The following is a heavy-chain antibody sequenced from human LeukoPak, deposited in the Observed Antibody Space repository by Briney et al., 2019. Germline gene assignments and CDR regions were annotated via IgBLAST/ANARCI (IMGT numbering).Heavy chain of an antibody. D-gene: IGHD2-8*02. Sequence: DSVKVSCKASGYTFTTHFMNWVRQAPGQGLEWMAIINPADGTRTYAQKFQDRVTLTRDTSTDTVYMVLSSLRSDDTAVYYCARGAGDVFHERRILDRWGQGTLVTVSS. CDR3: ARGAGDVFHERRILDR. V-gene: IGHV1-46*01. CDR1: GYTFTTHF. CDR2: INPADGTR. J-gene: IGHJ5*02.